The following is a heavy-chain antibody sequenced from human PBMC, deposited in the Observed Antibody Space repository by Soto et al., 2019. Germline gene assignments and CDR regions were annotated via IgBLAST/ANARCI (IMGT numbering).Heavy chain of an antibody. D-gene: IGHD3-3*01. V-gene: IGHV4-34*01. CDR3: ARAEKHPFPNTITIFGVVTSGPFDP. CDR1: GGSFSGYY. Sequence: PSETLSLTCAVYGGSFSGYYWSWIRQPPGKGLEWVGEINHSGSTNYNPSLKSRVTISVDTSKNQFSLKLSSVTAADTAVYYCARAEKHPFPNTITIFGVVTSGPFDPWGQGTLVTVSS. CDR2: INHSGST. J-gene: IGHJ5*02.